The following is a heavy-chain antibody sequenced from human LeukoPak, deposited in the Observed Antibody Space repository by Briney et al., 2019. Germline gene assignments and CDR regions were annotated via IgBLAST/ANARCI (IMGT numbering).Heavy chain of an antibody. J-gene: IGHJ5*02. CDR2: IIPILGIA. Sequence: ASVKVSCKASGGTFSSYATSWVRQAPGQGLEWMGRIIPILGIASYAQKFQGRVTITADKSTSTAYMELSSLRSEDTAVYYCARDGEETYYYDSSGYYYRWFDPWGQGTLVTVSS. CDR1: GGTFSSYA. D-gene: IGHD3-22*01. V-gene: IGHV1-69*04. CDR3: ARDGEETYYYDSSGYYYRWFDP.